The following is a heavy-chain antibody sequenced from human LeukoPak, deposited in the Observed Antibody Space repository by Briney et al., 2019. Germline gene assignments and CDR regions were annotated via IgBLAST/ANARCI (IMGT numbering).Heavy chain of an antibody. V-gene: IGHV4-59*08. CDR1: GGSISSYY. CDR2: IYYSGST. Sequence: KASETLSLTCTVSGGSISSYYWSWIRQPPGKGLEWIGYIYYSGSTNYNPSLKSRVTISVDTSKNQFSLKLSSVTAADTAVYYCARHGSGSVWFGEKVFDAFDIWGQGTMVTVSS. CDR3: ARHGSGSVWFGEKVFDAFDI. D-gene: IGHD3-10*01. J-gene: IGHJ3*02.